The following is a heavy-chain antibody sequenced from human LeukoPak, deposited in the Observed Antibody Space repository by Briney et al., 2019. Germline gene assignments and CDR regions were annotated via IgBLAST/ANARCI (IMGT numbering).Heavy chain of an antibody. V-gene: IGHV4-34*01. D-gene: IGHD3-22*01. CDR3: ISGYYNDAYDI. CDR2: INHSGST. CDR1: GGSFSGYY. Sequence: SETLTLTCDVYGGSFSGYYWSWIRQPPGKGLEWIGEINHSGSTNYNPSLSSRVSISVDTSKNQFSLKLSSVTAADTAVYYCISGYYNDAYDIWGQGTMVTVSS. J-gene: IGHJ3*02.